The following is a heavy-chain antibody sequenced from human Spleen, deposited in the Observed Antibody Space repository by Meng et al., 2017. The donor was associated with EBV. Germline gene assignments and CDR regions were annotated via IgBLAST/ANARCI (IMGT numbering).Heavy chain of an antibody. CDR2: ISAYNGNT. Sequence: VQLVQMGAEVKNTVASVNGACKASGYSCTSYGISWVRQAPGQGVEWMGWISAYNGNTNYAQKLKGRVTMTTDTSTSTAYMELRSLRSDDTAVYYCARDHRVAAAGTQSWFDPWGQGTLVTVSS. D-gene: IGHD6-13*01. V-gene: IGHV1-18*01. CDR1: GYSCTSYG. CDR3: ARDHRVAAAGTQSWFDP. J-gene: IGHJ5*02.